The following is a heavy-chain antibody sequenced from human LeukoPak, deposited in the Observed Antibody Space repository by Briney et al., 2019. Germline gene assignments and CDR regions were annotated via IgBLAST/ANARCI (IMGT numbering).Heavy chain of an antibody. CDR3: ARDRQDQSWYYYYYMDV. CDR2: ISYDGSNK. CDR1: GFTFSSYA. V-gene: IGHV3-30-3*01. Sequence: GGSLRLSCAASGFTFSSYAMHWVRQAPGKGLEWVAVISYDGSNKYYADSVKGRFTISRDNSKNTLYLQMNSLRAEDTAVYYCARDRQDQSWYYYYYMDVWGKGTTVTVSS. J-gene: IGHJ6*03. D-gene: IGHD6-13*01.